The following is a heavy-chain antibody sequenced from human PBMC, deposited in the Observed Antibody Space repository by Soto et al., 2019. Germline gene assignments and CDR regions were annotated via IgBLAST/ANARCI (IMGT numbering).Heavy chain of an antibody. Sequence: GASLKISCKGSGYSFASYWIGWVRQMPWKGLEWMGIIYPGDPDTRYGPSFQGQVTISADKSITTAYLQWSRLAASDTAMYYCARHSGAVKPDYWGQGTLGTVSS. CDR1: GYSFASYW. CDR3: ARHSGAVKPDY. J-gene: IGHJ4*02. D-gene: IGHD6-19*01. CDR2: IYPGDPDT. V-gene: IGHV5-51*01.